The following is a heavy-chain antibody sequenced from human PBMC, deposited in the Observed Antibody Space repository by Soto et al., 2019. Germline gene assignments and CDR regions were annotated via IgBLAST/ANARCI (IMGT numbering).Heavy chain of an antibody. Sequence: GGSLRLSCAASVFTFSSYAMSCVRQSPGKGLEWVSAISGSGGSTYYADSVKGRFTISRDNSKNTLYLQMNSLRAEDTAVYYCAKHYYGDYVLYYYYMDVWGKGTTVTVPS. D-gene: IGHD4-17*01. J-gene: IGHJ6*03. CDR3: AKHYYGDYVLYYYYMDV. CDR2: ISGSGGST. V-gene: IGHV3-23*01. CDR1: VFTFSSYA.